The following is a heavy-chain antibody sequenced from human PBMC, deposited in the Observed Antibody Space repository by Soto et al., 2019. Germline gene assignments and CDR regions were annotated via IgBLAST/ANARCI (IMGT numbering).Heavy chain of an antibody. J-gene: IGHJ6*02. CDR1: GFIFSDYY. V-gene: IGHV3-11*01. CDR2: SSNRDRST. CDR3: SRVWKIEKFGVISMSKGLDV. D-gene: IGHD3-3*01. Sequence: PGGSLRLSCAASGFIFSDYYMTWIRQAPGKGLEWLSCSSNRDRSTYYADSVKDRFVVSKDNAKNLVYLQMNSLRAEDTAVYFCSRVWKIEKFGVISMSKGLDVWGQGTTVTVS.